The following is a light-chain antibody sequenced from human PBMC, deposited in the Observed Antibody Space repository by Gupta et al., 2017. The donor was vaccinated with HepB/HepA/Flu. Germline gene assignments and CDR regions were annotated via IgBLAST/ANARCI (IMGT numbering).Light chain of an antibody. J-gene: IGKJ1*01. V-gene: IGKV3-20*01. CDR2: GAS. CDR3: HQDCASPRT. CDR1: QSLSGSL. Sequence: EIVLTQSPGTLSLSPGERATLSCRASQSLSGSLLAWYQQKPGQAPRLLIYGASSRANGIPDRFTGSGSGTDFTLTINRLEPEDFAVYFCHQDCASPRTFGQGTKVEIK.